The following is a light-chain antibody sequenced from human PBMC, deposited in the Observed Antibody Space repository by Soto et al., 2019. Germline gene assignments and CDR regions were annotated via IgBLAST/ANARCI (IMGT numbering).Light chain of an antibody. Sequence: QSALTQPPSASGSPGQSVTISCTGTSSDVGAYNYVSWYQQYPGKAPKLMIYELSKRPSGVPDRFSGSKSGKTASLTVSGLQPEYEADYYCTSYAGSNIWVFGGGTKVTVL. V-gene: IGLV2-8*01. J-gene: IGLJ3*02. CDR1: SSDVGAYNY. CDR2: ELS. CDR3: TSYAGSNIWV.